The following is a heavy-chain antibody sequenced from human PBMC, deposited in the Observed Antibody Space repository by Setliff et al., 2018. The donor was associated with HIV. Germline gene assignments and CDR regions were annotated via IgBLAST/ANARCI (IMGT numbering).Heavy chain of an antibody. CDR1: GFTFISYA. D-gene: IGHD3-10*01. V-gene: IGHV3-23*01. J-gene: IGHJ6*03. Sequence: AGGSLRLSCAASGFTFISYAMSWVRQAPGKGLEWVSAISGSGGITCYADSVKGRFTISRDNSKNTLYLRLNSLRAEDTAIYYCAKDLGNYYYMDVWGKGTTVTVSS. CDR3: AKDLGNYYYMDV. CDR2: ISGSGGIT.